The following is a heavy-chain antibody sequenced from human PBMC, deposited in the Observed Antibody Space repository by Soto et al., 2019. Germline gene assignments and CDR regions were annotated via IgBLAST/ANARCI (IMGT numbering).Heavy chain of an antibody. D-gene: IGHD3-10*01. J-gene: IGHJ4*02. CDR2: IIPIFGTA. CDR1: GGTLSSYA. Sequence: SVKGSCKDSGGTLSSYAISWVRQAPGQGLEWMGGIIPIFGTANYAQKFQGRVTITADKSTSTAYMELSSLRSEDTAVYYCARGDYGSGTDYWGQGTLVTVSS. CDR3: ARGDYGSGTDY. V-gene: IGHV1-69*06.